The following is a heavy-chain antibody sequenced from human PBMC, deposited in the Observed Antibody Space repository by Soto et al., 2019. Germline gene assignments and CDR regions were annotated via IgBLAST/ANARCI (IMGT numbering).Heavy chain of an antibody. V-gene: IGHV3-48*01. J-gene: IGHJ6*03. CDR2: ISSSSRVI. CDR3: ARDLSWGSNWYYYMDV. Sequence: EVQLVESGGGLVQAGGPRGLSVEPLGFTFVNGPLNWARQLQGKGWEGVSYISSSSRVIDYPDSVKGRFTVSRDNARNSLYLQMNSLRAEDTAVYYCARDLSWGSNWYYYMDVWGKGTTVTVSS. CDR1: GFTFVNGP. D-gene: IGHD7-27*01.